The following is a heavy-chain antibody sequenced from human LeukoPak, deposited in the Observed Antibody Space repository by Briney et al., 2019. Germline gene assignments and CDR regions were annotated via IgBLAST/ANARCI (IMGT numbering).Heavy chain of an antibody. J-gene: IGHJ6*02. CDR3: AKVEHRYYYYYGMDV. V-gene: IGHV3-30*18. D-gene: IGHD5-24*01. CDR2: ISYDGSNK. CDR1: GFTFSSYA. Sequence: GGSLRLSCAASGFTFSSYAMSWVRQAPGKGLEWVAVISYDGSNKYYADSVKGRFTISRDNSKNTLYLQMNSLRAEDTAVYYCAKVEHRYYYYYGMDVWGQGTTVTVSS.